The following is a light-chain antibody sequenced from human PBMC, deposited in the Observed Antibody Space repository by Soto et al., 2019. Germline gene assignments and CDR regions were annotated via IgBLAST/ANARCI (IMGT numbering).Light chain of an antibody. V-gene: IGKV1-5*03. J-gene: IGKJ5*01. Sequence: DIQMTQSPSALSASVGDRVTITCRASQNISSWLAWYQQKPGKAPKLLIYKASSLERGVPSRFSGSGSGTDFTFTITSLQPQDIATYYCQQYDNLPITFGQGTRLEIK. CDR3: QQYDNLPIT. CDR2: KAS. CDR1: QNISSW.